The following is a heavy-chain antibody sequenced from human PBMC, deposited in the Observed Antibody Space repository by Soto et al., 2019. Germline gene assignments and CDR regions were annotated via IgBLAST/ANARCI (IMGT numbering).Heavy chain of an antibody. V-gene: IGHV4-34*01. CDR3: ARLASGWQYYYFDF. D-gene: IGHD6-19*01. CDR2: INHSGST. J-gene: IGHJ2*01. Sequence: SETLSLTCAVYGGSLSPYFWSWIRQPPGKGLEWIGEINHSGSTNYNPSLTRRATLSVDTSKNQVSLKLTSVTAADTAVYYCARLASGWQYYYFDFWGRGTPVTVSS. CDR1: GGSLSPYF.